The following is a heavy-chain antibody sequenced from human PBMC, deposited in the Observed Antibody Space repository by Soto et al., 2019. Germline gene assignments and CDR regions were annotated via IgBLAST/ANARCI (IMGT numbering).Heavy chain of an antibody. D-gene: IGHD6-19*01. Sequence: XSVKVSCKASGYTFTCYYLHWVRQAPGQRLEWMGWINPNGGGTIYAQKFQGRLTMTRDASITTAYMELSRLSSDDTAFYYCATSSDWSPLLDSWGQGTLVTVSS. V-gene: IGHV1-2*02. CDR1: GYTFTCYY. CDR3: ATSSDWSPLLDS. J-gene: IGHJ4*02. CDR2: INPNGGGT.